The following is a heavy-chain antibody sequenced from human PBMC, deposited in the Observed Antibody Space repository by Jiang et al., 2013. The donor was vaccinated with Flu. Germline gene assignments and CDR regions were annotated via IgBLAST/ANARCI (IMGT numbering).Heavy chain of an antibody. Sequence: TFNIYTISWVRQAPGQGLEWMGRIIPMFGIAHYAQKFQGRVTITADKSTSTAYMELGGLRSEDTAVYYCARVGYGGNEYYYYGMDVWGQGTTVTVSS. CDR2: IIPMFGIA. J-gene: IGHJ6*02. V-gene: IGHV1-69*02. D-gene: IGHD4-23*01. CDR3: ARVGYGGNEYYYYGMDV. CDR1: TFNIYT.